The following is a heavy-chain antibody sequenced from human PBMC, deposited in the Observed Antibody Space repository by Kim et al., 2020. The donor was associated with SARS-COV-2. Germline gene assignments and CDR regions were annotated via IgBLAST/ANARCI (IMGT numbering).Heavy chain of an antibody. D-gene: IGHD1-26*01. CDR1: GFTFSSHA. V-gene: IGHV3-23*01. CDR2: FSGNGVNT. Sequence: GGSLRLSCAASGFTFSSHAMGWVRQAPGKGLEWVSTFSGNGVNTYYTDSVKGRFSISRDNSRNTLYLQMHSLTAEDTAVYYCVKQVVVGGNPYNYFDFWGQGTLVTVSS. J-gene: IGHJ4*02. CDR3: VKQVVVGGNPYNYFDF.